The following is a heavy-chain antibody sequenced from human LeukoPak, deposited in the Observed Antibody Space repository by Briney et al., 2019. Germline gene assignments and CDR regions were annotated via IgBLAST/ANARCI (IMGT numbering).Heavy chain of an antibody. CDR3: ARLLPYCSEGICYFWEYFDS. V-gene: IGHV4-39*02. D-gene: IGHD2-15*01. CDR1: GGSITSSTYS. J-gene: IGHJ4*02. CDR2: FYYIGDT. Sequence: SGTLSLTCSVSGGSITSSTYSWGWLRQPPGKGLEWIVSFYYIGDTYYGPSLKSRVTISVDSSKNHFSLNLTSLAAADTAVYYCARLLPYCSEGICYFWEYFDSWGQGTLVTVSS.